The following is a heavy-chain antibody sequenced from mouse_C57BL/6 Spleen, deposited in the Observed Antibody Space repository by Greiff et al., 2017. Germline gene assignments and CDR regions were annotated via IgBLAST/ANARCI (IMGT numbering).Heavy chain of an antibody. CDR2: ISSGSSTI. CDR1: GFTFSDYG. J-gene: IGHJ3*01. V-gene: IGHV5-17*01. CDR3: ASPLYYYGSSPWFAY. Sequence: EVKVVESGGGLVKPGGSLKLSCAASGFTFSDYGMHWVRQAPEKGLAWVAYISSGSSTIYYADTVKGRFTISRDNAKNTLFLQMTSLRSEDTAMYYCASPLYYYGSSPWFAYWGQGTLVTVSA. D-gene: IGHD1-1*01.